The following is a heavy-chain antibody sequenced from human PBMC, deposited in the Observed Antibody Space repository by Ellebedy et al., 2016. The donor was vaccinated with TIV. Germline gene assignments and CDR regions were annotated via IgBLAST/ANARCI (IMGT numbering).Heavy chain of an antibody. CDR2: IYYSGST. CDR3: AGDYGAYFDY. V-gene: IGHV4-39*01. J-gene: IGHJ4*02. CDR1: GGSITSSSYY. D-gene: IGHD4-17*01. Sequence: MPAETLSLTCTVSGGSITSSSYYWGWIRQPPGKGLAWIGSIYYSGSTYYNPSLKSRVTISVDTSKNQFSLKLNSVTAADTAVYYCAGDYGAYFDYWGQGTLVTVSS.